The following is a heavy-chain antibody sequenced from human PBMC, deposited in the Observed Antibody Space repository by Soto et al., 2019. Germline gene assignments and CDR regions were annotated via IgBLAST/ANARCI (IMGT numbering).Heavy chain of an antibody. CDR1: GFTFSSYA. CDR3: AKAYYYDSSGYFDY. J-gene: IGHJ4*02. D-gene: IGHD3-22*01. V-gene: IGHV3-23*01. Sequence: GGSLRLSCAASGFTFSSYAMSWVRQAPGKGLEWVSAISGSGGSTYYADSVKGRFTVSRDNSKNTLYLQMNSLRAEDTAVYYCAKAYYYDSSGYFDYWGQGTLVTVSS. CDR2: ISGSGGST.